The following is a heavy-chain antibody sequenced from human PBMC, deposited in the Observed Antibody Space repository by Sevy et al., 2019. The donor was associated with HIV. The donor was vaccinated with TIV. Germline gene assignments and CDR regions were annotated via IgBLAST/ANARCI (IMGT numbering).Heavy chain of an antibody. CDR3: AKDVHYFASGSGDY. CDR2: ISGSGSST. V-gene: IGHV3-23*01. Sequence: GGSLRLSCAASGFTLSKYALSWVRQAPGKGLEWVSGISGSGSSTFYADSVKGRFTISRDNAKNMLYLQMNSLRAEDTATYYCAKDVHYFASGSGDYWGPGTLVTVSS. CDR1: GFTLSKYA. J-gene: IGHJ4*02. D-gene: IGHD3-10*01.